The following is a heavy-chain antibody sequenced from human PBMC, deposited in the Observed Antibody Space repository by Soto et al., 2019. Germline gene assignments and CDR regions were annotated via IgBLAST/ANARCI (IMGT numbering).Heavy chain of an antibody. D-gene: IGHD3-22*01. CDR1: GFTFSSYG. J-gene: IGHJ6*02. Sequence: GGSLRPSCAASGFTFSSYGMHWVRQAPGKGREWVAVIWYDGSKKYYADSVKGRFTISRDNSKNTLYLQMNSLRAEDTAVYYCARDPRRDTMIVDPLDGMDVWGQGTTVTVSS. V-gene: IGHV3-33*01. CDR3: ARDPRRDTMIVDPLDGMDV. CDR2: IWYDGSKK.